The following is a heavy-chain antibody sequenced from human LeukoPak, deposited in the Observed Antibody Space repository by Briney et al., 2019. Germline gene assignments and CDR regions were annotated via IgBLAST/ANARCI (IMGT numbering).Heavy chain of an antibody. Sequence: PGGSLRLSCAASGFTFISYWMSWVRQAPGKGLEWVANIKQDGSEKYYVDSVKGRFTISRDNAKNSLYLQMNSLRVEDTAFYYCAKDNRRHYTSGPNPDSLHWGQGALVTVSS. J-gene: IGHJ4*02. CDR3: AKDNRRHYTSGPNPDSLH. D-gene: IGHD6-19*01. CDR2: IKQDGSEK. CDR1: GFTFISYW. V-gene: IGHV3-7*03.